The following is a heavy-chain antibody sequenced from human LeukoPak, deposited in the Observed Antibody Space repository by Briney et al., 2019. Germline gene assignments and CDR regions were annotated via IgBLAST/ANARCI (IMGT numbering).Heavy chain of an antibody. Sequence: GGSLRLSCAASGFTFSSYWMHWVRQAPGKGLVWVSHINSGGSTSFADSVKGRFTISGDNAKNTLYLQMNSLRAEDTAVYYCARDRGYSFDYWGQGTLVTVSS. CDR3: ARDRGYSFDY. D-gene: IGHD1-1*01. J-gene: IGHJ4*02. V-gene: IGHV3-74*01. CDR2: INSGGST. CDR1: GFTFSSYW.